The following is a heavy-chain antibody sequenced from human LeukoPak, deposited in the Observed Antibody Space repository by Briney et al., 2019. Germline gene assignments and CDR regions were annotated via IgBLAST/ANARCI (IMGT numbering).Heavy chain of an antibody. CDR3: ARDGWFGDYNWFDP. CDR2: ISSASNTI. D-gene: IGHD3-10*01. V-gene: IGHV3-48*01. CDR1: GFTFSSYS. J-gene: IGHJ5*02. Sequence: GGSLRLSCAASGFTFSSYSMNWVRQAPGKGLEWISYISSASNTIYYADSVKGQFTISRDNAKNSVSLQMNSLRAEDTAMYYCARDGWFGDYNWFDPWGQGTLVTVSS.